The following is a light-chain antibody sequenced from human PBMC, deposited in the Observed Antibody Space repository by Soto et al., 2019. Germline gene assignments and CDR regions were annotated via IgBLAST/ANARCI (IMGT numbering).Light chain of an antibody. CDR3: QQYAVSPT. CDR2: GAS. Sequence: IVLTHSQGTLSLSPVARATLSCWPSHSVASTYLCWYQKKPGQAHRRLIYGASRCATGLPDRFSGSGSGTDFTLTISRLEPEDFALYYCQQYAVSPTFGQGTRLEIK. V-gene: IGKV3-20*01. J-gene: IGKJ5*01. CDR1: HSVASTY.